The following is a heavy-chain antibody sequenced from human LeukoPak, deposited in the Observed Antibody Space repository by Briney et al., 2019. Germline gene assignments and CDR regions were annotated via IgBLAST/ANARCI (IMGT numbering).Heavy chain of an antibody. Sequence: EASVKVSCKASGYTFTSYDINWVRQATGQGLEWMGWINPNSGGTNYAQKFQGRVTMTRDTSISTAYMELSRLRSDDTAVYSCAREMITMVRGARGNLGWFDPWGQGTLVTVSS. CDR3: AREMITMVRGARGNLGWFDP. CDR2: INPNSGGT. V-gene: IGHV1-2*02. CDR1: GYTFTSYD. J-gene: IGHJ5*02. D-gene: IGHD3-10*01.